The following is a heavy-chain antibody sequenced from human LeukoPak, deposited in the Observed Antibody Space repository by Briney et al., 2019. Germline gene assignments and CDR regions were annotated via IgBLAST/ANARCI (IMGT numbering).Heavy chain of an antibody. CDR1: AFTFSTSW. D-gene: IGHD4-23*01. Sequence: GGSLRLSCAASAFTFSTSWMSWVRQAPGKGLEWVANIKEDGGETNYVDSVKGRFTISRDNAHNSLFLHMSSLRVEDTAIYYCAKDRGYSTFDYWGQGTLVTVSS. CDR2: IKEDGGET. V-gene: IGHV3-7*01. CDR3: AKDRGYSTFDY. J-gene: IGHJ4*02.